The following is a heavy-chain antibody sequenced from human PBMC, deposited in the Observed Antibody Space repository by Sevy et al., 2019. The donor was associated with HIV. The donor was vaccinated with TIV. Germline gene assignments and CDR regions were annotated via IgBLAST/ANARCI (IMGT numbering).Heavy chain of an antibody. D-gene: IGHD3-3*01. CDR1: GGSISSYY. V-gene: IGHV4-4*07. CDR2: IYTSGST. Sequence: SETLSLTCTVSGGSISSYYWSWIRQPAGKGLEWIGRIYTSGSTNYNPSLKSRVTMSVDTSKNQFSLKLSSVTAADTAVYYCARDRTVGDYDFWSGPSVGGMDVWGQGTTVTVSS. J-gene: IGHJ6*02. CDR3: ARDRTVGDYDFWSGPSVGGMDV.